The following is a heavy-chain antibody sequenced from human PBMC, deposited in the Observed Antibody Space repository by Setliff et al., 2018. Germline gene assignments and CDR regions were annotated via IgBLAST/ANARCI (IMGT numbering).Heavy chain of an antibody. D-gene: IGHD3-3*01. Sequence: SETLSLTCTVSGGSISSGTYSYQHPGKGLEWIGYIYYSGSTYYNPSLKSRVTMSVDTSKSQFSLRLNSVTASDTAVYYCARMSGFEYIDVWDKGTTVTVSS. CDR3: ARMSGFEYIDV. J-gene: IGHJ6*03. CDR2: IYYSGST. CDR1: GGSISSGTYS. V-gene: IGHV4-31*03.